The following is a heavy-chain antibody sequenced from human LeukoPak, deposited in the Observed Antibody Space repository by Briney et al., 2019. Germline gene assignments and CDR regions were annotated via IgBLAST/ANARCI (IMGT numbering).Heavy chain of an antibody. Sequence: GGSLRLSCAASGFSVSNNFMTWVRQAPGKGLEWLSVIFSGGSTYYADSVKGRFTISRDNSKNTLYLQMSSLRAEDTAVYFCARGRRWDLLVSLIDASDIWGQGTMVTVSS. CDR1: GFSVSNNF. V-gene: IGHV3-53*01. D-gene: IGHD4-23*01. CDR2: IFSGGST. CDR3: ARGRRWDLLVSLIDASDI. J-gene: IGHJ3*02.